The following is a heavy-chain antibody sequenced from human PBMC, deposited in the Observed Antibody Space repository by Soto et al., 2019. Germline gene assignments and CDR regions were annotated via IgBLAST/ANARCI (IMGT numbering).Heavy chain of an antibody. V-gene: IGHV1-69*01. J-gene: IGHJ6*02. CDR1: GGTFSDST. CDR2: IIPIFDTA. Sequence: QVQLVQSGAELRKPGSSVKVSCKASGGTFSDSTINWVRQAPGQRLEWMGGIIPIFDTANYAEKFQGSVTITADESTSTSFMEVSSLSSEDTAVYYCARNGTLTGYSYGMDVWGQGTMVTVSS. CDR3: ARNGTLTGYSYGMDV. D-gene: IGHD1-1*01.